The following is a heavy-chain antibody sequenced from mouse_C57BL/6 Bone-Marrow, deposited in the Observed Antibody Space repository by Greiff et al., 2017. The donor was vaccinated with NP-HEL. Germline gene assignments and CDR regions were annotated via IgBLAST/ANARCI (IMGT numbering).Heavy chain of an antibody. CDR3: ARYSPYWYFDV. V-gene: IGHV1-26*01. Sequence: EVKLQQSGPELVKPGASVKISCKASGYTFTDYYMNWVKQSHGKSLEWIGDIIPNNGGTSYNQKFKGKATLTVDKSSSTAYMELRSLTSEDSAVYYCARYSPYWYFDVWGTGTTVTVSS. CDR2: IIPNNGGT. J-gene: IGHJ1*03. CDR1: GYTFTDYY. D-gene: IGHD2-12*01.